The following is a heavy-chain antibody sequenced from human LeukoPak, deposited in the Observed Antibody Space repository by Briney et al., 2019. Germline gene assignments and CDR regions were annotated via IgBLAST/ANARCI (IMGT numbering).Heavy chain of an antibody. D-gene: IGHD3-10*01. J-gene: IGHJ4*02. Sequence: SETLSLTCTVSGGSISSGSYYWSWIRQPAGKGLEWIGRIYTSGSTNYNPSLKSRVTISVDTSKNQFSLKLSSVTAADTAVYYCARHKYYYGSPDYWGQGTLVTVSS. CDR2: IYTSGST. V-gene: IGHV4-61*02. CDR1: GGSISSGSYY. CDR3: ARHKYYYGSPDY.